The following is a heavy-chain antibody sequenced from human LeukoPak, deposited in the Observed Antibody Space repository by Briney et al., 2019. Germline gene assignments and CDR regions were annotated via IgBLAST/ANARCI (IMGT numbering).Heavy chain of an antibody. CDR3: ARVKNWKVKTIEY. D-gene: IGHD1-1*01. Sequence: PSETLSLTCSVSGGSVSTTSYDWGWIRQPPGKGLEWIGNIYYSGSTHYNPSLKSRVTMSVDTSKNMFSLKLTSVTAADTAVYYCARVKNWKVKTIEYWGQGTLVIVSS. CDR2: IYYSGST. J-gene: IGHJ4*02. CDR1: GGSVSTTSYD. V-gene: IGHV4-39*07.